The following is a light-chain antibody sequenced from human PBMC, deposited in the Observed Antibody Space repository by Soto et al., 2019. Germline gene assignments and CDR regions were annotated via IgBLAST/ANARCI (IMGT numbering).Light chain of an antibody. Sequence: HSVLTQPPSVSGAPGQRVTMSCTESSSNIGAGYDVHWYQQLPGTAPKLLIYGNSNRPSGVPDRFSGSKSGTSASLAITGLQAEDEADYYCQSYDSSLNAYVFGTGTKVTVL. CDR2: GNS. J-gene: IGLJ1*01. CDR3: QSYDSSLNAYV. V-gene: IGLV1-40*01. CDR1: SSNIGAGYD.